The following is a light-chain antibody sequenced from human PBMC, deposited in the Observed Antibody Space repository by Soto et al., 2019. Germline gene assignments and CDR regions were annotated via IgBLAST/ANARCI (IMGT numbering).Light chain of an antibody. J-gene: IGKJ1*01. CDR2: RAS. V-gene: IGKV1-5*03. CDR3: QQYNTFSPWT. CDR1: QTISTW. Sequence: DIQMTQSPSTLSASVGDRVTITCRASQTISTWLARYQQKPGKAPKLLIYRASSLESGVPSRFSGSGSGTEFTLTISSPQPDDFATYYCQQYNTFSPWTFGQGTKVDI.